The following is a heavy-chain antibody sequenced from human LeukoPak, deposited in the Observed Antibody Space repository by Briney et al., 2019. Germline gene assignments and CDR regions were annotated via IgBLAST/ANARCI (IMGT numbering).Heavy chain of an antibody. CDR1: GFTFSSYA. J-gene: IGHJ4*02. CDR3: AKRGGYETMAAFDY. CDR2: ISGSGGST. V-gene: IGHV3-23*01. D-gene: IGHD3-10*01. Sequence: GGSLRLSCAASGFTFSSYAMSWVRQAPGKGLEWVSAISGSGGSTYYADSVRGRFTISRDNSKNTLYLQMSSLRAEDSAVYYCAKRGGYETMAAFDYWGQGTLVTVSS.